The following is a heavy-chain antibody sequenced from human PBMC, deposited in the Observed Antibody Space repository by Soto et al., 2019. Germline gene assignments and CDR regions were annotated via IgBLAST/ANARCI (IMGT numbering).Heavy chain of an antibody. J-gene: IGHJ3*02. D-gene: IGHD3-3*01. V-gene: IGHV3-48*02. CDR2: ISSSSSTI. CDR3: ARVSPLYYDFWSGYYKNAFDI. Sequence: EVQLVESGGGLVQPGGSLRLSCAASGFTFSSYSMNWVRQAPGKGLEWVSYISSSSSTIYYADSVKGRFTISRDNVKNSLYLQMNSMRDEDTAVYYCARVSPLYYDFWSGYYKNAFDIWGQGTMVTVSS. CDR1: GFTFSSYS.